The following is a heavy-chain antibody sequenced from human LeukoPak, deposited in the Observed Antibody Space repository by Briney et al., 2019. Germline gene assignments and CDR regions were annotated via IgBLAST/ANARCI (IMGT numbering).Heavy chain of an antibody. CDR2: ISSSSSYI. CDR1: GFTFSSYS. Sequence: GGSLRLSCAASGFTFSSYSMNWVRQAPGKGLEWVSSISSSSSYIYYADSVKGRFTISRDNAKNSLYLQMNSLRAEDTAVYYCARDVYDYVWGSYRYVHYWGQGTLVTVSS. V-gene: IGHV3-21*01. J-gene: IGHJ4*02. D-gene: IGHD3-16*02. CDR3: ARDVYDYVWGSYRYVHY.